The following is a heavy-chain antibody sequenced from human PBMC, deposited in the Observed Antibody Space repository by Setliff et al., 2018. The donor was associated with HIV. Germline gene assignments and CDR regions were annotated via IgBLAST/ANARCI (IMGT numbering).Heavy chain of an antibody. CDR3: TRDLPGFGSIFKY. J-gene: IGHJ4*02. V-gene: IGHV4-59*11. CDR1: YGSISGHY. D-gene: IGHD2-21*01. Sequence: SETLSLTCTVSYGSISGHYWTWIRQPPGKGLEWIGYIHHSGGTQYNPSLMSRLTMSVDSSKNQFSLSLSSVTAADTAVYYCTRDLPGFGSIFKYWGQGTLVTVSS. CDR2: IHHSGGT.